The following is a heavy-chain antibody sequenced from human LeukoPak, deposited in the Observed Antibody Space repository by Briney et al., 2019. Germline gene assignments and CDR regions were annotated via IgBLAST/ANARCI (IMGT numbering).Heavy chain of an antibody. CDR3: AKEGGDSSGWYYLDY. CDR1: GFTFSSCA. Sequence: PGGSLRLSCAASGFTFSSCAMSWVRQAPGKGLEWVSAISGSGGSTYYADSVKGRFTISRDNSKNTLYLQMNSLRAEDTAVYYCAKEGGDSSGWYYLDYWGQGTLVTVSS. D-gene: IGHD6-19*01. CDR2: ISGSGGST. V-gene: IGHV3-23*01. J-gene: IGHJ4*02.